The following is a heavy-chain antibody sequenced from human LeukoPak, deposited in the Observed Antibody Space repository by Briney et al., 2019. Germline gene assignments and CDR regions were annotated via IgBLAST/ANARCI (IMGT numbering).Heavy chain of an antibody. V-gene: IGHV3-11*06. CDR1: GFNFSDYY. Sequence: PGGSLRLSCAATGFNFSDYYMSWIRQAPGKGLEWVSYISSSSYTNYADSVKGRFTISRDNAKNSLYLQMNSLRAEDTAVYYCARGAGIAVAAYDAFDIWGQGTMVTVSS. J-gene: IGHJ3*02. CDR3: ARGAGIAVAAYDAFDI. D-gene: IGHD6-19*01. CDR2: ISSSSYT.